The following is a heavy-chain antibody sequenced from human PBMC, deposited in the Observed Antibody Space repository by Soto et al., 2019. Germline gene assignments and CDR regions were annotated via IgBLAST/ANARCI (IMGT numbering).Heavy chain of an antibody. CDR1: GFTFSSYG. D-gene: IGHD2-8*01. V-gene: IGHV3-30*18. CDR2: ISYDGSNK. CDR3: AKNSIVYAIRDWFDP. J-gene: IGHJ5*02. Sequence: QVQLVESGGGVVQPGRSLRLSCAASGFTFSSYGMHWVRQAPGKGLEWVAVISYDGSNKYYADSVKGRFTISRDNSKNTPYLQMNSLRAEDTAVYYCAKNSIVYAIRDWFDPWGQGTLVTVSS.